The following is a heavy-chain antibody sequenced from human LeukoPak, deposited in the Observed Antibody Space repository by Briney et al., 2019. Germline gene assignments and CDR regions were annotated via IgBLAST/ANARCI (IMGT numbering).Heavy chain of an antibody. CDR1: GYTLTELS. CDR2: FDPEDGET. V-gene: IGHV1-24*01. Sequence: GASVKVSCKVSGYTLTELSMHWVRQAPGKGLEWMGGFDPEDGETIYAQKFQGRVTMTGDTSTDTAYMELSSLRSEDTAVYYCARVEDIVGATTGGYWGQGTLVTVSS. J-gene: IGHJ4*02. D-gene: IGHD1-26*01. CDR3: ARVEDIVGATTGGY.